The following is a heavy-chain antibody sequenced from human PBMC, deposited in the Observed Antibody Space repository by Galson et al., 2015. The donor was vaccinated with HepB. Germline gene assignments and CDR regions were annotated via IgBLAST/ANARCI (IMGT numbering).Heavy chain of an antibody. Sequence: SETLSLTCTVSGASISSYYWNWIRQPPGKGLEWIGYISYSGSPNYNPSFKSRVTISINTSKNQFSLNLSSVTAAETAVYYCARVYDSSSADLDYWGQGTLVTVSS. J-gene: IGHJ4*02. D-gene: IGHD6-6*01. V-gene: IGHV4-59*01. CDR1: GASISSYY. CDR3: ARVYDSSSADLDY. CDR2: ISYSGSP.